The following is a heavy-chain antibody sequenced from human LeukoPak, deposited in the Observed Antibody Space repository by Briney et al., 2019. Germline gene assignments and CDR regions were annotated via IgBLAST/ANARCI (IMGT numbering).Heavy chain of an antibody. CDR1: GFTVSRKY. D-gene: IGHD5-24*01. V-gene: IGHV3-53*05. J-gene: IGHJ4*02. CDR2: IYSGGTT. CDR3: AKDFWEMSTTDY. Sequence: PGGSLRLSCAASGFTVSRKYMSWVRQAPGKGLEWVSVIYSGGTTYYADSVKGRFTISRDNSKNTLYLQMNSLRAEDTAVYYCAKDFWEMSTTDYWGQGTLVTVSS.